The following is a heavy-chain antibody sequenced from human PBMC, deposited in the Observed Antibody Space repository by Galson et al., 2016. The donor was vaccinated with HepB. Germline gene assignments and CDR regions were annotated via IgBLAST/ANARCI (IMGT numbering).Heavy chain of an antibody. CDR3: ARGEGYNLY. CDR1: GAAISSGDYF. V-gene: IGHV4-61*08. CDR2: AFYSGIT. D-gene: IGHD5-24*01. J-gene: IGHJ4*02. Sequence: SETLSLTCSVSGAAISSGDYFWNWIRQPPGKGLEWIGYAFYSGITNYNPSLKSRVTISIDTSKNQFSLKLSSVTAADTAVYYCARGEGYNLYWGQGTLVTVSS.